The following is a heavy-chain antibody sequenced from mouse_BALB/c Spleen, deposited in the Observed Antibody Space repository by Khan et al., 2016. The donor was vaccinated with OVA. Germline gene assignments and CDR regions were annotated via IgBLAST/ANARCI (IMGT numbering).Heavy chain of an antibody. V-gene: IGHV5-15*02. CDR3: ARGGIGGFSY. CDR2: ISSLAYNF. Sequence: EVELVESGGGLVQPGGSRKLSCAAAGFTFSDYGMAWIRQGPGKGPEWITFISSLAYNFYYADTVTGRFTISRENAKNPLYLEMNSLRSEDTGLYYSARGGIGGFSYWGQGTLVTVST. D-gene: IGHD1-1*02. CDR1: GFTFSDYG. J-gene: IGHJ3*01.